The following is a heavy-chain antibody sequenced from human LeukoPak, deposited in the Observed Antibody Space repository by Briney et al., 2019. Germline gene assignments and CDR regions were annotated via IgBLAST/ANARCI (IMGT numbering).Heavy chain of an antibody. CDR1: GGSISSSSYY. Sequence: KPSETLSLTCTVSGGSISSSSYYGGWIRQPPGKGLEWIGCIYYSGSTYYNPSLKSRVTISVDTSKNQFSLKLSSVTAADTAVYYCARWSYSNVRDYSYYYMDVWGKGTTVTVSS. D-gene: IGHD4-11*01. CDR2: IYYSGST. J-gene: IGHJ6*03. CDR3: ARWSYSNVRDYSYYYMDV. V-gene: IGHV4-39*07.